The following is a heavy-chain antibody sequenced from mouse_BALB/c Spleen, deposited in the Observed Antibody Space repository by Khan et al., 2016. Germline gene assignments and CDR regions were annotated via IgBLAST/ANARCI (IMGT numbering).Heavy chain of an antibody. CDR3: ASWDWYFDV. CDR2: IDPANGTT. CDR1: GFNIKDTY. V-gene: IGHV14-3*02. D-gene: IGHD4-1*01. J-gene: IGHJ1*01. Sequence: VQLQQSGAELVKPGASVKLSCTASGFNIKDTYMHWVKQRPEQGLEWIGRIDPANGTTKYDPKFQGKATITADTASNTAYLQLSSLTSEDTAVYYSASWDWYFDVWGAGTTVTVSS.